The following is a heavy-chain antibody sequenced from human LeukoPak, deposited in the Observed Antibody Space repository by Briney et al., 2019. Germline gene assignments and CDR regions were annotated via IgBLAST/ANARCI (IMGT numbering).Heavy chain of an antibody. CDR1: GFTFSSYG. J-gene: IGHJ4*02. CDR2: IRYDGSNK. V-gene: IGHV3-30*02. CDR3: AKTSPFTVNWGYFDY. D-gene: IGHD4-17*01. Sequence: RGSLRLSCAASGFTFSSYGMHWVRQAPGKGLEWVAFIRYDGSNKYYADSVKGRFTISRDNSKNTLDLQMNSRRAEDTAVYYCAKTSPFTVNWGYFDYWGQGTLVTVSS.